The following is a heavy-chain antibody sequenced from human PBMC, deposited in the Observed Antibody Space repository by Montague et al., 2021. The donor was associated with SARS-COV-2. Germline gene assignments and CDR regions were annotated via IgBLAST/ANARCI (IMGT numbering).Heavy chain of an antibody. CDR1: GGSISSSSYY. CDR2: IYYSGST. V-gene: IGHV4-39*07. J-gene: IGHJ5*02. Sequence: SETLSLTCTVSGGSISSSSYYWGWIRQPPGKGLEWIGSIYYSGSTYYNPSLKSRVTISVDTSKNQFSLKLSSVTAADTAVYYCARDPRKVGTAILYNWFDPWGQGTLVTVSS. D-gene: IGHD2-21*02. CDR3: ARDPRKVGTAILYNWFDP.